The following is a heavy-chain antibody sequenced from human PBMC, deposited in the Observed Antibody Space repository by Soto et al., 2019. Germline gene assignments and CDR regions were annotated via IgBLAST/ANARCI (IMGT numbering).Heavy chain of an antibody. V-gene: IGHV4-39*01. CDR3: ARRLRVYYYGMDV. J-gene: IGHJ6*02. CDR1: GGSISSSSYY. Sequence: SETLSLTCTVSGGSISSSSYYWCWIRQPPGKGLEWIGSIYYSGSTYYNPSLKSRVTISVDTSKNQFSLKLSSVTAADTAVYYCARRLRVYYYGMDVWGQGTTVTVSS. CDR2: IYYSGST. D-gene: IGHD6-19*01.